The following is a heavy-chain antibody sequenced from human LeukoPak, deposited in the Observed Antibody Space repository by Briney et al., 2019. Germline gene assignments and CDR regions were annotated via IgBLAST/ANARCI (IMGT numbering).Heavy chain of an antibody. CDR1: GASISSDY. CDR3: ARGFPFGYDFWSGSGYYYYYMDV. Sequence: SETLSLTCNVCGASISSDYWSWIRQSPGKGLEWIGEINHSGSTNYNPSLKSRVTISVDTSKNQFSLKLSSVTAADTAVYYCARGFPFGYDFWSGSGYYYYYMDVWGKGTTVTVSS. V-gene: IGHV4-34*01. J-gene: IGHJ6*03. D-gene: IGHD3-3*01. CDR2: INHSGST.